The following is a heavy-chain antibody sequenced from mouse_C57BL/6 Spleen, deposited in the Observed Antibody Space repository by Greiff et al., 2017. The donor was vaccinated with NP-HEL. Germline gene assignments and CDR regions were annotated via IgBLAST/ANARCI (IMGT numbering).Heavy chain of an antibody. D-gene: IGHD1-1*01. CDR3: ARAYYYGSRKYYFDY. V-gene: IGHV5-4*03. J-gene: IGHJ2*01. CDR2: ISDGGSYT. Sequence: EVMLVESGGGLVKPGGSLKLSCAASGFTFSSYAMSWVRQTPEKRLEWVATISDGGSYTYYPDYVKGRFTISRDNAKNNLYLQMSHLKSEDTAMYYCARAYYYGSRKYYFDYWGQGTTLTVSA. CDR1: GFTFSSYA.